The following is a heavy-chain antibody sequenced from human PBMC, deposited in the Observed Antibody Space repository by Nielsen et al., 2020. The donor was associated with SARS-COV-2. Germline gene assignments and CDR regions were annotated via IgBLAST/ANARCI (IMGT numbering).Heavy chain of an antibody. CDR2: VSHSGSI. V-gene: IGHV4-4*01. CDR3: ARGDLVVVPSPILGLGPFFYYFYLDV. CDR1: GFTFSSYSM. D-gene: IGHD2-2*01. J-gene: IGHJ6*03. Sequence: GSLRLSCAASGFTFSSYSMNWVRQSPGKGLEWIGEVSHSGSINYNPSLKSRVTLSMDKSKRQFSLRLTSVSAADTAVYFCARGDLVVVPSPILGLGPFFYYFYLDVWGKGTTVTVSS.